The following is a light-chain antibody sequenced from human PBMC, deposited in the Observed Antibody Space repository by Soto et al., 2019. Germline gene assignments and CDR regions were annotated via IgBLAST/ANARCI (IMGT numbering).Light chain of an antibody. CDR3: NSYTTSSALMV. V-gene: IGLV2-14*01. Sequence: QSVLTQPASVSGSPGQSITISCTGTSSDVGGYNYVSWYQQHPGKAPQLMIYEVTNRPSGVSNRFSGSRSGNTASLTISGLQAEDEADYYCNSYTTSSALMVFGGGTKLTVL. CDR2: EVT. J-gene: IGLJ3*02. CDR1: SSDVGGYNY.